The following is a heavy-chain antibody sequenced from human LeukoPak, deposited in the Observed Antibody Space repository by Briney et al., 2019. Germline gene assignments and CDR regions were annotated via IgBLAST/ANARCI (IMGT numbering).Heavy chain of an antibody. Sequence: ASVKVSCKASGYTFTSYAMHWVRQAPGQRLEWMGWINAGNGNTKYSQKFQGRVTITRGTSASTAYMELSSLRSEDTAVYYCARDRSAGVFLEYYFDYWGQGTLVTVSS. CDR2: INAGNGNT. CDR3: ARDRSAGVFLEYYFDY. CDR1: GYTFTSYA. V-gene: IGHV1-3*01. J-gene: IGHJ4*02. D-gene: IGHD2-21*01.